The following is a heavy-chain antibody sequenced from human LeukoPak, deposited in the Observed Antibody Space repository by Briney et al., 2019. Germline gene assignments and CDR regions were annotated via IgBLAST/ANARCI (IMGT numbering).Heavy chain of an antibody. Sequence: GGSLRLSCAASGFTFSDYYMNWIRQAPGKGLEWVAYISGSGSTIYYADSVKGRFTFSRDNAKSSLYLQMNSLRAEDTAVYYCATFWGSLESDYLRDAMDVWGQGTTVTVSS. J-gene: IGHJ6*02. CDR2: ISGSGSTI. CDR1: GFTFSDYY. V-gene: IGHV3-11*04. CDR3: ATFWGSLESDYLRDAMDV. D-gene: IGHD4-17*01.